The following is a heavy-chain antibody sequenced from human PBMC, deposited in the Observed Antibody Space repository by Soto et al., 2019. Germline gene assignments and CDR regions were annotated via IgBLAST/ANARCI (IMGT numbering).Heavy chain of an antibody. CDR3: ARLWSDWFDP. Sequence: VQLVESGGGLVKPGGSLRLSCAVSGGSISSYYWSWIRQPAGKGLEWIGRIYTSGSTNYNPSLKSRVTMSVDTSKNQFALKLSSVTAADTAVYYCARLWSDWFDPWGQGTLVTVSS. CDR2: IYTSGST. J-gene: IGHJ5*02. CDR1: GGSISSYY. D-gene: IGHD3-10*01. V-gene: IGHV4-4*07.